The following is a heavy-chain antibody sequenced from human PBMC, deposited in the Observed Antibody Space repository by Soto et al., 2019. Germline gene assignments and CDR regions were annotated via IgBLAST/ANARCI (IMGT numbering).Heavy chain of an antibody. J-gene: IGHJ3*02. CDR3: AREGELRI. V-gene: IGHV1-2*02. Sequence: VQLVESGGGLVQPGGSLRLSCAASGFTFTGYYMHWVRQAPGQGLEWMGWINPNSGGTNYAQKFQGRVTMTRDTSISTAYMELSRLRSDDTAVYYCAREGELRIWGQGTMVTVSS. CDR1: GFTFTGYY. D-gene: IGHD1-26*01. CDR2: INPNSGGT.